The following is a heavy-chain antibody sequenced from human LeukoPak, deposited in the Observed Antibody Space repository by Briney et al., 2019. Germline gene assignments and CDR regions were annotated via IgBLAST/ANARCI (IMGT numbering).Heavy chain of an antibody. J-gene: IGHJ4*02. V-gene: IGHV3-23*01. CDR2: IGAGGGTT. CDR3: AKWGSAIHSNPRLHYFDY. D-gene: IGHD4-11*01. Sequence: PGGSLRLSCVASGFSFSNYAMNWVRQAPGKGLEWVSIIGAGGGTTFYADSVEGRFTISRDNSKDTLYLQMNSLRAEDTAVYYCAKWGSAIHSNPRLHYFDYWGQRTLVTVSS. CDR1: GFSFSNYA.